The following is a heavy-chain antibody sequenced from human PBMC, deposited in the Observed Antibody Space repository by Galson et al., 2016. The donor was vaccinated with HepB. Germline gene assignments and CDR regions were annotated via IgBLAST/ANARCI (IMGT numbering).Heavy chain of an antibody. Sequence: SLRLSCAASAFTFENYAMSWVRQAPGKGLEWVSSIKSGGTTYYADSVKGRFTISRDNSRSTVFLQMDSLRVEDTAIYYCAKSPPPMYFRFWSYCDYWGQGTLVTVPS. CDR1: AFTFENYA. CDR3: AKSPPPMYFRFWSYCDY. CDR2: IKSGGTT. D-gene: IGHD3-10*02. V-gene: IGHV3-23*01. J-gene: IGHJ4*03.